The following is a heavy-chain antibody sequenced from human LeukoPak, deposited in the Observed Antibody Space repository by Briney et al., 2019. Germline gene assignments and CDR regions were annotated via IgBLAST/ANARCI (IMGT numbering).Heavy chain of an antibody. D-gene: IGHD1-26*01. J-gene: IGHJ4*02. Sequence: SGGSLRLSCAACGFTFSSYWMSWVRQAPGKGLEWVANIKQDGSEKYYVVSVKGRFTISRDNAKNSLYLQMNSLRAEDTAVYYCARRRYSGSSQHFDYWGQGTLVTVSS. CDR1: GFTFSSYW. CDR3: ARRRYSGSSQHFDY. V-gene: IGHV3-7*01. CDR2: IKQDGSEK.